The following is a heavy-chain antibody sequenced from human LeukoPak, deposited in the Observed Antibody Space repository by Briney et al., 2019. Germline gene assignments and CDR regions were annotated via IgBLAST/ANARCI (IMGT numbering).Heavy chain of an antibody. Sequence: ASVKVSCKASGFTLTSFDINWVRQAPGQGLEWMGWMNPKSGNSESTRNFQGRVTMTRDTSIDTAFLEVSSLTSDDTAVYYCARGRRAVRGVIPFNYGMDVWGLGTAVTVPS. CDR3: ARGRRAVRGVIPFNYGMDV. CDR2: MNPKSGNS. D-gene: IGHD3-10*01. CDR1: GFTLTSFD. J-gene: IGHJ6*02. V-gene: IGHV1-8*01.